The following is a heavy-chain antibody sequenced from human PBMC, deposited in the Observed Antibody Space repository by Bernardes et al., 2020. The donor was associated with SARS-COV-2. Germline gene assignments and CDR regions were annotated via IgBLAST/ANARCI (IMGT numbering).Heavy chain of an antibody. Sequence: VGSLRLSCAASGFTVSSNYMSWVRQAPGKGLEWVSVIYSGGSTYYADSVKGRFTISRDNSKNTLYLQMNSLRAEDTAVYYCARGGEVLYYYYGMDVWGQGTTVTVSS. D-gene: IGHD3-10*01. V-gene: IGHV3-66*01. CDR3: ARGGEVLYYYYGMDV. CDR2: IYSGGST. CDR1: GFTVSSNY. J-gene: IGHJ6*02.